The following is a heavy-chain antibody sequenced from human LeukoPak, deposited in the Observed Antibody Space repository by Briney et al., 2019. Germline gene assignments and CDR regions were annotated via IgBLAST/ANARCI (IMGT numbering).Heavy chain of an antibody. V-gene: IGHV1-2*02. D-gene: IGHD1-7*01. CDR1: GYTFIGYY. Sequence: ASVKVSCKASGYTFIGYYMHWVRQAPGQGLEWRGWINPNSGGTNYAQKFQGRVTMTRDTSISTAYMELSRLRSDDTAVYYCARDIITGTGVDYWGQGTLVTVSS. J-gene: IGHJ4*02. CDR2: INPNSGGT. CDR3: ARDIITGTGVDY.